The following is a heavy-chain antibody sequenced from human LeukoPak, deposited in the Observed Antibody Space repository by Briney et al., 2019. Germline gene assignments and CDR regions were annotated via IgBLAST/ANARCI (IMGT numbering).Heavy chain of an antibody. D-gene: IGHD6-13*01. CDR3: ARHYSSSWFFGY. J-gene: IGHJ4*02. CDR1: GGSISSSSYY. CDR2: IYYTGST. V-gene: IGHV4-39*07. Sequence: SETLSLTCSVSGGSISSSSYYWGWIRQPPGKGLEWIGNIYYTGSTYYNPSLKSRVTISVDTSKDQFSLRLSSVTAADTAVYYCARHYSSSWFFGYWGQGTLVTVSS.